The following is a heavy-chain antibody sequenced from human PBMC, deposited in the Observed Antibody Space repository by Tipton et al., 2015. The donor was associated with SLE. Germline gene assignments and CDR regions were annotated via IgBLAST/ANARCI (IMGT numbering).Heavy chain of an antibody. J-gene: IGHJ4*02. CDR1: GFTLSNYA. CDR3: AREIQYSSGWGKDY. V-gene: IGHV3-30*03. Sequence: SGFTLSNYAMHWVRQAPGEGLEWVAVISSRGDNIYYTDSVKGRFTISRDTSQNTLFLQMNSLRPEDTALYYCAREIQYSSGWGKDYWGQGTLVTVSS. D-gene: IGHD6-19*01. CDR2: ISSRGDNI.